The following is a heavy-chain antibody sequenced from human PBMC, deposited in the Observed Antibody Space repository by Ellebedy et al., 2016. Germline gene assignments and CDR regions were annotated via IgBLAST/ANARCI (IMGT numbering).Heavy chain of an antibody. CDR2: IGTTGGGT. Sequence: GGSLRLXXAASEFTFSNYVMTWVRQAPGKGLEWVSSIGTTGGGTQYADPVKGRFITSRDNSKSTLYLQMNSLRAEDTAVYYCAKGGDFVTVPAALDWGQGTLVSVSS. J-gene: IGHJ4*02. CDR3: AKGGDFVTVPAALD. V-gene: IGHV3-23*01. D-gene: IGHD2-2*01. CDR1: EFTFSNYV.